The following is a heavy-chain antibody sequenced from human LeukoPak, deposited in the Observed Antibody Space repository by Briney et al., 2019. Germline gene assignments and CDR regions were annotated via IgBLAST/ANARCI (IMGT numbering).Heavy chain of an antibody. J-gene: IGHJ4*02. CDR1: GFTFDDYA. V-gene: IGHV3-9*01. D-gene: IGHD3-16*02. CDR2: ISWNSGRT. CDR3: VRETQSVITDFDY. Sequence: GRSLRLSYAASGFTFDDYAMHWVRQAPGKGLEWVSGISWNSGRTGYADSVKGRFTISRDNAKNSLFLQMNSLRADDTAVYYCVRETQSVITDFDYWGQGTLVTVSS.